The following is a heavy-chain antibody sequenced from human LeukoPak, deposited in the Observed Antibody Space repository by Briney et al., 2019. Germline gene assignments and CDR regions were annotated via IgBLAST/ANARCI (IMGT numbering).Heavy chain of an antibody. V-gene: IGHV4-59*01. Sequence: PSETLSLTCTVSGGSISSYYWSWIRQPPGKGLEWIGYIYYSGSTNYNPSLKSRVTISVDTSKNQFSLKLSSVTAADTAVYYCARALGTASIAAAGTVDYWGQGTLVTVSS. J-gene: IGHJ4*02. D-gene: IGHD6-13*01. CDR1: GGSISSYY. CDR3: ARALGTASIAAAGTVDY. CDR2: IYYSGST.